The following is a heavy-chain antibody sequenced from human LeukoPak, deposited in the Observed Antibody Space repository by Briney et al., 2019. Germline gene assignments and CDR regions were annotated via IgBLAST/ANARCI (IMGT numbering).Heavy chain of an antibody. D-gene: IGHD6-13*01. CDR2: ITDSSTST. CDR3: AKGSSSSRPCYFDY. Sequence: GGSLRLSCAASGFTFNNYVMNWVRQAPGKGLEWVSAITDSSTSTYYADSVKGRFTISRHNSKNTLYLQMNSLRAGDTAVYYCAKGSSSSRPCYFDYWGQGTLVTVSS. CDR1: GFTFNNYV. V-gene: IGHV3-23*01. J-gene: IGHJ4*02.